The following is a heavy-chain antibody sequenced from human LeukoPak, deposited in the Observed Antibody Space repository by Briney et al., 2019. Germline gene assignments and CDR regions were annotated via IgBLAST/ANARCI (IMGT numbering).Heavy chain of an antibody. CDR2: IYYSGGT. D-gene: IGHD5-24*01. J-gene: IGHJ4*02. CDR3: ARDEDGYNTFDY. CDR1: GGSISSGDYY. V-gene: IGHV4-30-4*01. Sequence: PSETLSLTCTVSGGSISSGDYYWSWIRQPPGKGLEWIGYIYYSGGTYYNPSLKSRITISIDTSKNQFSLKLSSVTPEDTAVYYCARDEDGYNTFDYWGQGTLVTVSS.